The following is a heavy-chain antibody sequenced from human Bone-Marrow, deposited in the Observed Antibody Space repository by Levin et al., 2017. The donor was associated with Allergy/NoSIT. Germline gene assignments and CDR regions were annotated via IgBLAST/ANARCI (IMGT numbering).Heavy chain of an antibody. CDR3: ASDPSGRSF. V-gene: IGHV4-4*07. D-gene: IGHD3-10*01. Sequence: SETLSLTCTVSGGSITSYYWSWIRQPAGRRLEWIGRVYSSGSRNYNPSLKSRVTMSVDSSKKQISLRLTSVTAADTAVYYCASDPSGRSFWGQGTLVTVSS. J-gene: IGHJ1*01. CDR1: GGSITSYY. CDR2: VYSSGSR.